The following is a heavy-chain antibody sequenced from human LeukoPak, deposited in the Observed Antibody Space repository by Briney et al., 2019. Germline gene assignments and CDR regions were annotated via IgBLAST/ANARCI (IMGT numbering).Heavy chain of an antibody. V-gene: IGHV1-24*01. Sequence: ASVKVSCKVSGYTLTELSMHWVRQAPGKGLEWMGGFDPEDGETIYAQKIQGRVTMTEDTSTDTAYMELSSLRSEDTAVYYCATDLSHYYDSSGYLLGFDYWGQGTLVTVSS. CDR3: ATDLSHYYDSSGYLLGFDY. D-gene: IGHD3-22*01. CDR2: FDPEDGET. CDR1: GYTLTELS. J-gene: IGHJ4*02.